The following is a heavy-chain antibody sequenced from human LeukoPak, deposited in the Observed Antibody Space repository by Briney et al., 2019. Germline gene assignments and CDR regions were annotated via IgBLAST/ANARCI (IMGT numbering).Heavy chain of an antibody. CDR3: ARPDYDSSGQTEN. D-gene: IGHD3-22*01. J-gene: IGHJ4*02. CDR2: INHSGST. Sequence: SETLSLTCAVYGGSFSGYYWSWIRQPPGKGPVWIGEINHSGSTNYNPSLKSRVTISVDTSKNQFSLKLSSVTAADTAVYYCARPDYDSSGQTENWGQGTLVTVSS. V-gene: IGHV4-34*01. CDR1: GGSFSGYY.